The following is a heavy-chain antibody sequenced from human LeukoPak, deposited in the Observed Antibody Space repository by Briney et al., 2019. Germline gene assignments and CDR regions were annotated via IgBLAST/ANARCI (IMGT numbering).Heavy chain of an antibody. CDR1: GFTFSSYE. V-gene: IGHV3-48*03. CDR3: ARDRDPGYNDSSGYRRVNAFDI. Sequence: GGSLRLSCAASGFTFSSYEMNWVRQAPGKGLEWVSYISTSGSTKYYADSVKGRFTISRDNAENSLYLQMNSLRAEDTAVYYCARDRDPGYNDSSGYRRVNAFDIWGQGTMVTVSS. J-gene: IGHJ3*02. CDR2: ISTSGSTK. D-gene: IGHD3-22*01.